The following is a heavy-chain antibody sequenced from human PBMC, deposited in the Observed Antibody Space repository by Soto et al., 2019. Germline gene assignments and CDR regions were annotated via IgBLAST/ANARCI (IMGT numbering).Heavy chain of an antibody. D-gene: IGHD1-1*01. CDR3: VTGNQNFFDY. V-gene: IGHV3-33*01. CDR1: GFTFRTFG. J-gene: IGHJ4*02. Sequence: QVLLVETGGGVVQPGKSLRLSCAASGFTFRTFGMHWVRQAPGNGLEWVSVIWNDGSKKFYADSVKGRFTISRDNSNNTLYLQMDSLRPEDTAVYYCVTGNQNFFDYWGQGTLVTVSS. CDR2: IWNDGSKK.